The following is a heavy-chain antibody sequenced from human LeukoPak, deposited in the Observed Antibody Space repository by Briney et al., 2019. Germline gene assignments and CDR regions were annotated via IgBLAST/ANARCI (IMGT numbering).Heavy chain of an antibody. CDR3: ARAKHRGWGLDY. CDR1: GFAFSSFA. V-gene: IGHV3-30*04. D-gene: IGHD7-27*01. J-gene: IGHJ4*02. CDR2: ISYDGGYS. Sequence: GRSLRLSCAASGFAFSSFAMHWVRQTPGKGLEWVALISYDGGYSYYADSVQGRFTISRDDSLNTRYLQMNSLTTEDTAIYYCARAKHRGWGLDYWGQGSLVAVSS.